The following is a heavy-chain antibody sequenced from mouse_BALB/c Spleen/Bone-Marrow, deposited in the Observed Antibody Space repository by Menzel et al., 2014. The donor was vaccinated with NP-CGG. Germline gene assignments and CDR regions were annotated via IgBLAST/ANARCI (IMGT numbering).Heavy chain of an antibody. Sequence: EVKLVESGGVLVQPGGSLKLSCAASGFTFSRYDMSWVRQTPDMRLELVANINSNGGGTYYPDSVKGRFTISRDNAKNTLYLRMSGLKSEDTAMYFCARGEVKGWFAYWGQGTLVTVSA. CDR3: ARGEVKGWFAY. CDR1: GFTFSRYD. V-gene: IGHV5-6-3*01. CDR2: INSNGGGT. J-gene: IGHJ3*01. D-gene: IGHD2-2*01.